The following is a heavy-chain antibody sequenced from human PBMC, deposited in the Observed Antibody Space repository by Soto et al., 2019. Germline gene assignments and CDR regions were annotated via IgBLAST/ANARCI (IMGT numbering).Heavy chain of an antibody. V-gene: IGHV4-34*01. D-gene: IGHD3-3*01. Sequence: SETLSLTCGVYGGSFSAYSWTWLRQSPGKGLEWIGEITHGGSTDYNPALKSRLVMSVDTSKNQFSLRVTSVTAADAAVYFCARARFDYWSHIYYGLDVWGQGTTVTAP. CDR2: ITHGGST. CDR3: ARARFDYWSHIYYGLDV. CDR1: GGSFSAYS. J-gene: IGHJ6*02.